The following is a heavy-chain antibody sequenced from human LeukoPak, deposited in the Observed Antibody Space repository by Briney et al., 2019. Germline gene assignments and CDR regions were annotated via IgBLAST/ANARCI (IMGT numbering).Heavy chain of an antibody. CDR1: GGSFSGYY. Sequence: PSETLSLTCAVYGGSFSGYYWSWIRQPPGKGLEWIGEINHSGSTNYNPSLKSRVTISVDTSKNQFSLKLSSVTAADTAVYYCARGYRTGGVCYRRYYYYYMDVWGKGTTVTVSS. CDR3: ARGYRTGGVCYRRYYYYYMDV. J-gene: IGHJ6*03. D-gene: IGHD2-8*02. V-gene: IGHV4-34*01. CDR2: INHSGST.